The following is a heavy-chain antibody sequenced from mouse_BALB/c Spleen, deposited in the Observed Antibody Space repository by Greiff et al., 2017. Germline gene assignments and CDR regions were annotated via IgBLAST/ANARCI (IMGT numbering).Heavy chain of an antibody. J-gene: IGHJ2*01. Sequence: EVHLVESGPSLVKPSQTLSLTCSVTGDSITSGYWNWIRKFPGNKLEYMGYISYSGSTYYNPSLKSRISITRDTSKNQYYLQLNSVTTEDTATYYCARIYYGYEYYFDYWGQGTTLTVSS. CDR3: ARIYYGYEYYFDY. D-gene: IGHD2-2*01. CDR2: ISYSGST. CDR1: GDSITSGY. V-gene: IGHV3-8*02.